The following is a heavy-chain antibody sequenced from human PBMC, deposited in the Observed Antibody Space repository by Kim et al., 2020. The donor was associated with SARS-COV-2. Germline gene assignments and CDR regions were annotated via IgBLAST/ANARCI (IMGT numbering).Heavy chain of an antibody. J-gene: IGHJ4*02. D-gene: IGHD6-13*01. CDR3: ARRYDSSSWYSDY. V-gene: IGHV4-4*02. Sequence: YNPSLKSRVTISVDKSKNQFSLKLSSGTAADTAVYYCARRYDSSSWYSDYWGQGTLVTVSS.